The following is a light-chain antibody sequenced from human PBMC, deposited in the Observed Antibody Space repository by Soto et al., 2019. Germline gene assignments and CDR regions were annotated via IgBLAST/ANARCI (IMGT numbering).Light chain of an antibody. CDR2: APS. V-gene: IGKV1-39*01. CDR3: QQSYIIPYT. Sequence: DIQLTQYPSSLSASVGDRVSITCRASQSIDNYLIWYQQKPGKAPKLLIYAPSTMQSGVPSRFSGSGSGTEFTLTIHSLQPEDFATYYCQQSYIIPYTFGQGTKLDIK. J-gene: IGKJ2*01. CDR1: QSIDNY.